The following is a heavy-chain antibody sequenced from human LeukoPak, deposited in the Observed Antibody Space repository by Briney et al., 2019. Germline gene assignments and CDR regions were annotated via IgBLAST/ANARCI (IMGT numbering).Heavy chain of an antibody. CDR1: GYTSSSYV. J-gene: IGHJ5*02. V-gene: IGHV1-8*01. D-gene: IGHD1-7*01. CDR2: MNPNSGNT. CDR3: ALWLPNWNYENLLDL. Sequence: ASVKVSCTGSGYTSSSYVINWVRQATGQGLEWMGWMNPNSGNTGYAQRFQGRVTMTRNTSISTAYMELSSLRSEDTAVYYCALWLPNWNYENLLDLWRQGTLVTVSS.